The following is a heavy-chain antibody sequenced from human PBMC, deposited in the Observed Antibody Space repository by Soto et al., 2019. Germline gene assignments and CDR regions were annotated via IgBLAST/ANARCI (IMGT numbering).Heavy chain of an antibody. Sequence: QPGGSLRLSCAASGFNFSNYAMSWVRQAPGKGLEWVSLISATGGGKYYADSVKGRFTISRDNSNNTLYLQVHSLTAEDTAVYYCAKDRRAGGCSAFYFDFWGQGAQVTVSS. CDR2: ISATGGGK. CDR3: AKDRRAGGCSAFYFDF. D-gene: IGHD2-8*01. V-gene: IGHV3-23*01. J-gene: IGHJ4*02. CDR1: GFNFSNYA.